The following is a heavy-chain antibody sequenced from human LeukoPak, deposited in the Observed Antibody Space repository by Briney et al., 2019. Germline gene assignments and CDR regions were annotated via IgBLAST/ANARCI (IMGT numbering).Heavy chain of an antibody. V-gene: IGHV1-46*01. D-gene: IGHD1-26*01. CDR3: ARDNSVGDNAWWFDP. Sequence: AASVKVSCKASGYTFTSYYMHWVRQAPGQGLEWMGLINPTGGSTGYAQKFQGRVTMTRDMSTSTDYMELSSLRSEDTAIYYCARDNSVGDNAWWFDPWGQGTLVTVPS. J-gene: IGHJ5*02. CDR2: INPTGGST. CDR1: GYTFTSYY.